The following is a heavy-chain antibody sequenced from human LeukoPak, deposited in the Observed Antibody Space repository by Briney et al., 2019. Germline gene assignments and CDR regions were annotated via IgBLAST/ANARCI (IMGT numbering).Heavy chain of an antibody. V-gene: IGHV3-48*04. CDR1: GFTFSSYS. D-gene: IGHD1-26*01. CDR2: ISSSSSTI. Sequence: GGSLRLSCAASGFTFSSYSMNWVRQAPGKGLEWVSYISSSSSTIYYADSVKGRFTISRDNARNSLYLQMNSLRAEDTAVYYCARGIRGSYSGNWFDPWGQGTLVTVSS. J-gene: IGHJ5*02. CDR3: ARGIRGSYSGNWFDP.